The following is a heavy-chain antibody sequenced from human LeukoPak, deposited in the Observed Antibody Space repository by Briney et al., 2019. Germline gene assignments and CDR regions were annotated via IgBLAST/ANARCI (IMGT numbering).Heavy chain of an antibody. J-gene: IGHJ5*02. CDR1: GGSISSYC. CDR3: ARDQVTTIAAAGTGWFDP. V-gene: IGHV4-59*01. CDR2: IYYSGST. Sequence: SETLSLTCTVSGGSISSYCWSWIRQPPGKGLEWIGYIYYSGSTNYNPSLKSRVTISVDTSKNQFSLKLSSVTAADTAVYYCARDQVTTIAAAGTGWFDPWGQGTLVTVSS. D-gene: IGHD6-13*01.